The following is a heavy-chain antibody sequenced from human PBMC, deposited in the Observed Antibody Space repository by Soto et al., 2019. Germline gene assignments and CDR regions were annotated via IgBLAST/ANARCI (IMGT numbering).Heavy chain of an antibody. Sequence: SETLSLTCTVSGGSISSGGYYWSWIRQHPGKGLEWIGYIYYSGSTYYNPSLKSRVTISVDTSKNQFSLKLSSVTAADTAVYYCARGNYYYDSSGYYYDYSGNNWFDPWGQGTLVTVPQ. J-gene: IGHJ5*02. CDR1: GGSISSGGYY. V-gene: IGHV4-31*03. CDR3: ARGNYYYDSSGYYYDYSGNNWFDP. CDR2: IYYSGST. D-gene: IGHD3-22*01.